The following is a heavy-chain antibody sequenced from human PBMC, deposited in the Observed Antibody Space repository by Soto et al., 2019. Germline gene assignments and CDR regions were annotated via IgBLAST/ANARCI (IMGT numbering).Heavy chain of an antibody. J-gene: IGHJ3*02. CDR3: ARSYGDYVRAFDI. CDR1: SGSISSSNW. Sequence: QVQLQESGPGLVKPSGTLSLTCAVSSGSISSSNWWSWVRQPPGKGLEWIGKIYHSGSTNYNPSLKSRVTISVDKSKNQFALRLSSVTAADTAVYYCARSYGDYVRAFDIWGQGTMVTVSS. V-gene: IGHV4-4*02. CDR2: IYHSGST. D-gene: IGHD4-17*01.